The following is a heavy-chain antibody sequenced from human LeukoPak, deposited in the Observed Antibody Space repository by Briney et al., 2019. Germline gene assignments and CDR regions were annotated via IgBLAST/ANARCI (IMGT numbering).Heavy chain of an antibody. V-gene: IGHV1-58*01. CDR3: AADYGDYEYYFDC. CDR2: IVVGSGNT. CDR1: GFTFTSSA. J-gene: IGHJ4*02. D-gene: IGHD4-17*01. Sequence: EASVKVSCKASGFTFTSSAVQWVRQARGQRLEWIGWIVVGSGNTNYAQKFQERVTITRDMSTSTAYMELSSLRSEDTAVYYCAADYGDYEYYFDCWGQGTLVTVSS.